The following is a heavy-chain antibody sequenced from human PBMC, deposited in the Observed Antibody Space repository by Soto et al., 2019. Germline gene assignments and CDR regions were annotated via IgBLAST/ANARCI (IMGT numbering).Heavy chain of an antibody. Sequence: GGSLRLSCAASGLTFSGSAMHWVRQASGKGLEWVGRIRTKTNNYATTYAASVKGRFTISRDDSKNTAFLQMNSLRTEDTAVYYCTSYDTTGHYYLNYWGQGTLVTVSS. CDR2: IRTKTNNYAT. V-gene: IGHV3-73*01. CDR3: TSYDTTGHYYLNY. D-gene: IGHD3-22*01. CDR1: GLTFSGSA. J-gene: IGHJ4*02.